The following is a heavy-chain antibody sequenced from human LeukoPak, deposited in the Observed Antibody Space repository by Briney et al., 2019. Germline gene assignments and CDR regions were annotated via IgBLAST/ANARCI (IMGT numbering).Heavy chain of an antibody. CDR1: GFTFSSYA. CDR2: ISYDGSNK. V-gene: IGHV3-30*04. CDR3: ARVLEAEYGMDV. J-gene: IGHJ6*02. Sequence: GGSLRLSCAASGFTFSSYAMHWVRQAPGKGLEWVAVISYDGSNKYYADSVKGRFTISRDNSKNTLYLQMNSLRAGDTAVYYCARVLEAEYGMDVWGQGTTVTVSS. D-gene: IGHD6-13*01.